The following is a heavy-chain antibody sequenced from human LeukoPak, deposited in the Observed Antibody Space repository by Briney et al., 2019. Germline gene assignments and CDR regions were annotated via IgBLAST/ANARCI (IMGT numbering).Heavy chain of an antibody. Sequence: ASVKVSCKASGYTFTNYGISWVRQAPGQGLEWMGWISGYNGNTNYAQKVQGRVTMTRNTSISTAYMELSSLRSEDTAVYYCARGISGSSRYYYYYYYMDVWGKGTTVTISS. CDR3: ARGISGSSRYYYYYYYMDV. V-gene: IGHV1-18*01. D-gene: IGHD3-10*01. CDR1: GYTFTNYG. J-gene: IGHJ6*03. CDR2: ISGYNGNT.